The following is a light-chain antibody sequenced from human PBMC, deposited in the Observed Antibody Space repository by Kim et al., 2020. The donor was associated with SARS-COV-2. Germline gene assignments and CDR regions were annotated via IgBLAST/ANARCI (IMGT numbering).Light chain of an antibody. CDR1: KSVSSRN. Sequence: EIVLTQSPGTLSLSPGERATLSCRASKSVSSRNLAWYQQKPGQAPRLLIYGASSRATGLPDRFSSSGSATYFTLTISRLEPEDFAVYFCQQYGSSHTFGQGTKLEI. CDR2: GAS. V-gene: IGKV3-20*01. CDR3: QQYGSSHT. J-gene: IGKJ2*01.